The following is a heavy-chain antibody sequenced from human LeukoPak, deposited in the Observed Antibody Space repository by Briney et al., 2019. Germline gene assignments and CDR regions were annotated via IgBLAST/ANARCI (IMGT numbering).Heavy chain of an antibody. Sequence: SETLSLTCAVYGGSFSGYYWSWIRQPPGKGLEWIGEINHSGSTNYNPSLKSRVTISVDTSKNLFSLTLSSVTAADTAVYYCARTDSGGYYNPDWGQGTLVTVTS. J-gene: IGHJ4*02. D-gene: IGHD3-22*01. CDR2: INHSGST. CDR3: ARTDSGGYYNPD. V-gene: IGHV4-34*01. CDR1: GGSFSGYY.